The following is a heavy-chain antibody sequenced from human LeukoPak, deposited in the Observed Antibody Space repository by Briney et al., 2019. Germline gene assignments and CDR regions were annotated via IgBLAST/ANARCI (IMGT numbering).Heavy chain of an antibody. J-gene: IGHJ5*02. CDR1: GGSISSGGYY. V-gene: IGHV4-31*03. D-gene: IGHD2-2*01. CDR2: IYYSGST. CDR3: ARERDIVVVPAASGWFDP. Sequence: SQTLSLTCTVSGGSISSGGYYWSWLRQHPGKGLEWIGYIYYSGSTYYNPSLKSRVTISVDTSKNQFSLKLSSVTAADTAVYYCARERDIVVVPAASGWFDPWGQGTLVTVSS.